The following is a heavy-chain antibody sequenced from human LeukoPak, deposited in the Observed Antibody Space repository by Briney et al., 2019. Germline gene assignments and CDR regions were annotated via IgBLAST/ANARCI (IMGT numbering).Heavy chain of an antibody. J-gene: IGHJ5*02. V-gene: IGHV3-21*01. Sequence: GGSLRLSCAAPGFTFSSYSMNWVRQAPGKGLEWVSSISSSSSYIYYADSVKGRFTISRDNAKNSLYLQMNSLRAEDTAVYYCARDYYSNYANWFDPWGQGTLVAVSS. CDR3: ARDYYSNYANWFDP. CDR1: GFTFSSYS. D-gene: IGHD4-11*01. CDR2: ISSSSSYI.